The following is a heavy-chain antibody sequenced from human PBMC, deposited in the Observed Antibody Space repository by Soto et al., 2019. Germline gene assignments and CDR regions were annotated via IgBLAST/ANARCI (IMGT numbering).Heavy chain of an antibody. V-gene: IGHV1-69*01. Sequence: QVQLAQSGAEVRKPGSSVKVSCGASGGSFSDFAFSWVRQAPGQGLEWMGGIIPMFGASKYAQRFQDRVKITADESTNTVYLALSSLTSDDTATYYCARGGIVAVPAALSSYHDYTNCRCDSWGQGTLVTVSS. CDR1: GGSFSDFA. CDR3: ARGGIVAVPAALSSYHDYTNCRCDS. D-gene: IGHD2-15*01. CDR2: IIPMFGAS. J-gene: IGHJ4*02.